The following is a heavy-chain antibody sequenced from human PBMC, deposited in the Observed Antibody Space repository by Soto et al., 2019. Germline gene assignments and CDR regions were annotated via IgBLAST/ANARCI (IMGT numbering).Heavy chain of an antibody. CDR3: AREMTTVTFFDY. V-gene: IGHV1-18*04. CDR1: GYSFTNYG. Sequence: ASVKVSCKASGYSFTNYGITWVRQAPGQGLEWMGWISAYNGNTNNAQNLQGRVTMTIDTSTSTAYVELRSLTSDDTAVYYCAREMTTVTFFDYWGQGTLVTVSS. CDR2: ISAYNGNT. D-gene: IGHD4-17*01. J-gene: IGHJ4*02.